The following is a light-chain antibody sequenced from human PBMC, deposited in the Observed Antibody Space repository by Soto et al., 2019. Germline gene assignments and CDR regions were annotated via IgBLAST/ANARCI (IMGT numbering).Light chain of an antibody. V-gene: IGLV2-14*01. J-gene: IGLJ2*01. Sequence: QSVLTQPASVSGSPGHSITISCTGTSSEIGTYKYVSCFQHNPGKAPKLIIFEVSNRPAGISDRFSGFKSANTAYLTISWGQPEDEANYHCSSYTTIPTVVFGGGT. CDR2: EVS. CDR1: SSEIGTYKY. CDR3: SSYTTIPTVV.